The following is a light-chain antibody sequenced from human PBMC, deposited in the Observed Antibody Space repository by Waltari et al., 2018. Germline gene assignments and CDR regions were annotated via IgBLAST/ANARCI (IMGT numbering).Light chain of an antibody. CDR1: QTVLCSSNNKNQ. CDR3: QQYNDAPLT. CDR2: WAS. Sequence: DIVMTQSPDSLAVSLGERATINCKSSQTVLCSSNNKNQLAWYQQKPGQPPKLLIYWASTRESGVPDPFTGSGSGTDFTLTISSLQAEDVADYYCQQYNDAPLTFGGGTKLEIK. V-gene: IGKV4-1*01. J-gene: IGKJ4*01.